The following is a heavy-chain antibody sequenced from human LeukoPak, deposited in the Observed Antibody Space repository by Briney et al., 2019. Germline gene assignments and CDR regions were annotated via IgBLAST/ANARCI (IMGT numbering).Heavy chain of an antibody. CDR2: MSNTGNTK. J-gene: IGHJ4*02. D-gene: IGHD3-3*01. Sequence: PGGSLRLSCAASGFIFSNYPIHWVRRTPDKGLECVAVMSNTGNTKYYANSVRGRFTVSRDNSKNTVYLQMNSLRVEDTAVYYCVRDPILGFPDYFDSWGQGTLVTVSS. V-gene: IGHV3-30-3*01. CDR1: GFIFSNYP. CDR3: VRDPILGFPDYFDS.